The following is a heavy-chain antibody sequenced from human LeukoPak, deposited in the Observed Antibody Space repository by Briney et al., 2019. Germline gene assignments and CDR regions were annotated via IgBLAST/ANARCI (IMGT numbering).Heavy chain of an antibody. Sequence: WHDGSNKYYADSVKGRFTISRDNSKNTLYLQMNSLRAEDTAVYYCAKDRYYDILTGYYTSFDYWGQGTLVTVSS. CDR3: AKDRYYDILTGYYTSFDY. D-gene: IGHD3-9*01. J-gene: IGHJ4*02. V-gene: IGHV3-30*02. CDR2: WHDGSNK.